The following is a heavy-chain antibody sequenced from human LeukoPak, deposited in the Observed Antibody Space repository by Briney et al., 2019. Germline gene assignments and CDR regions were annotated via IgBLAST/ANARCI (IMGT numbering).Heavy chain of an antibody. V-gene: IGHV4-34*01. Sequence: PSETLSLTCAVYGGSLSGYYWSWIRQPPGKGLEWIGEINHSGSTNYNPSLKSRVTISVDTSKNQFSLKLSSVTAADTAVYYCARAPSNYYGSGSYYIIGPYYYYYMDVWGKGTTVTVSS. D-gene: IGHD3-10*01. CDR1: GGSLSGYY. J-gene: IGHJ6*03. CDR3: ARAPSNYYGSGSYYIIGPYYYYYMDV. CDR2: INHSGST.